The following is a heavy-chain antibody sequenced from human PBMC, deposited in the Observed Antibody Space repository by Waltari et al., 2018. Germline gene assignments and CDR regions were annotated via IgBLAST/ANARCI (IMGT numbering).Heavy chain of an antibody. D-gene: IGHD3-16*01. Sequence: QVQLQESGPGLLRPSETLSLTCSVSGYSISTVESFWGWIRQPPGKGLECIGSIYHGGNTFYNPSLKSPVTISVDTSKNHFSLTLRSVTAADTAVYFCARDLGHKVDVWGQGTTVTVSS. CDR2: IYHGGNT. V-gene: IGHV4-38-2*02. CDR3: ARDLGHKVDV. J-gene: IGHJ6*02. CDR1: GYSISTVESF.